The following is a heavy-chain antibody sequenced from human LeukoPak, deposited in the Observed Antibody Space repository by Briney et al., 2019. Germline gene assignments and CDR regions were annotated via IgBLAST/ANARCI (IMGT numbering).Heavy chain of an antibody. CDR2: VIPIFGTA. J-gene: IGHJ5*02. CDR3: ARGSDNTNWFDP. CDR1: GGTFSSYA. Sequence: SVKVSCKASGGTFSSYAISWVRQAPGQGLEWMGGVIPIFGTANYAQKFQGRVTITADESTSTAYMELSSLRSEDTAVYYCARGSDNTNWFDPWGQGILVTVSS. V-gene: IGHV1-69*13. D-gene: IGHD3-10*01.